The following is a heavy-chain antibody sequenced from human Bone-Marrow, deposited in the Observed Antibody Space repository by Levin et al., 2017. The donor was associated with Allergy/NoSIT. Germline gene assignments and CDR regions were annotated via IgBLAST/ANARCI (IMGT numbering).Heavy chain of an antibody. D-gene: IGHD6-13*01. CDR1: GVTFSSYA. J-gene: IGHJ5*02. Sequence: LSLTCAASGVTFSSYAMNWVRQAPGKGLEWVSAVSSSGGSTYYADSVKGRFTISRDNSRNTLYLQMNSLRADDTAVYYCAKEGQTIAASGWFDPWGQGTLVTVSS. V-gene: IGHV3-23*01. CDR3: AKEGQTIAASGWFDP. CDR2: VSSSGGST.